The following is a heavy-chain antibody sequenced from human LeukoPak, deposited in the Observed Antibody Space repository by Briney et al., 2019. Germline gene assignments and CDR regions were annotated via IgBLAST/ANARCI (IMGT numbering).Heavy chain of an antibody. D-gene: IGHD5-18*01. Sequence: GGSLRLSCAASGFTVSSDYMTWVRQAPGKGLEWVSVIYSGGSTYYADSVKGRFTISRDNSRNTVYLQLNNLRVEDTAVYYCARCHTALNYWGQGTLVTASS. CDR3: ARCHTALNY. J-gene: IGHJ4*02. CDR2: IYSGGST. V-gene: IGHV3-53*01. CDR1: GFTVSSDY.